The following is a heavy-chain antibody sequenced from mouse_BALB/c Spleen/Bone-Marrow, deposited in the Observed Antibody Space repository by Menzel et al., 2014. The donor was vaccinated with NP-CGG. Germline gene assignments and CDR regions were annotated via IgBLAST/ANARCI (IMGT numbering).Heavy chain of an antibody. CDR3: AYGSSYDYFDY. J-gene: IGHJ2*01. CDR1: GFNIKDTY. D-gene: IGHD1-1*01. CDR2: IDPANGNT. V-gene: IGHV14-3*02. Sequence: VQLQQSGAELVKPGASVKLSCTASGFNIKDTYMRWVKQRPEQGLEWIGRIDPANGNTKYDPKFQGKATITADTSSNAAYLQLSSLTSEDTAVYYCAYGSSYDYFDYWGRGTTLTVSS.